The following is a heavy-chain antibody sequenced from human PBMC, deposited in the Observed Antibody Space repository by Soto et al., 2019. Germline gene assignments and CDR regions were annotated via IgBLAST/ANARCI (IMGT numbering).Heavy chain of an antibody. D-gene: IGHD2-21*02. CDR1: GYTFTSYA. V-gene: IGHV1-3*01. Sequence: GASVKVSCKASGYTFTSYAMHWVRQAPGQRLEWMGWINAGNGNTKYSQKFQGRVTITRDTSASTAYMELSSLRSEDTAVYYCARSQFYPYCGGDCPLSGPFDYWGQGTLVTVSS. J-gene: IGHJ4*02. CDR3: ARSQFYPYCGGDCPLSGPFDY. CDR2: INAGNGNT.